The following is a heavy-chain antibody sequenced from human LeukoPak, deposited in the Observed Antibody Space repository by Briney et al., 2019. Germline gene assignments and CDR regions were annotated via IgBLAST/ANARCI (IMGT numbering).Heavy chain of an antibody. Sequence: GGSLRLSCVASGFTFGNYGMNWVRQAPGKGLGFVSSISGSDGSTHYADSMKGRFTISRDISKNTLYLQMNSLRAEDTAVYYCARQRGGNYYYFDYWGQGILVTVSS. D-gene: IGHD5-24*01. J-gene: IGHJ4*02. CDR1: GFTFGNYG. V-gene: IGHV3-23*01. CDR3: ARQRGGNYYYFDY. CDR2: ISGSDGST.